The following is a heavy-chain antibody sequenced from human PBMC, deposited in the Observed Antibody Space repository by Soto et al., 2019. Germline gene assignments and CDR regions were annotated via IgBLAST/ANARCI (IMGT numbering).Heavy chain of an antibody. CDR3: AISGSYRSWFDP. D-gene: IGHD1-26*01. V-gene: IGHV1-69*13. CDR2: IIPIFGTA. J-gene: IGHJ5*02. Sequence: SVKVSCKASGGTFSSYAISWVRQAPGQGLEWMGGIIPIFGTANYAQKFQGRVTITADESTSTAYMELSSLRSDDTAVYYCAISGSYRSWFDPWGQGTLVTVSS. CDR1: GGTFSSYA.